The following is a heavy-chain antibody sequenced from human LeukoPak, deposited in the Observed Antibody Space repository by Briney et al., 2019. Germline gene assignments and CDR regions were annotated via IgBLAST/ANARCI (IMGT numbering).Heavy chain of an antibody. J-gene: IGHJ5*02. Sequence: GGSLSLSCAASGFTFSSYEMNWVRQAPGKGLEWVSYISSSSSTIYYADSVKGRFTISRDNAKNSLYLQMNSLRDEDTAVYYCARDESRWFKEYNWFDPWGQGTLVTVSS. CDR1: GFTFSSYE. CDR3: ARDESRWFKEYNWFDP. CDR2: ISSSSSTI. D-gene: IGHD4-23*01. V-gene: IGHV3-48*02.